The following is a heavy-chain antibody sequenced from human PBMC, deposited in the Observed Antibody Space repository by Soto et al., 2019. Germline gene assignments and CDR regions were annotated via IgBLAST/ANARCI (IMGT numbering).Heavy chain of an antibody. CDR3: ARGSIFGVVVPPAMGYFDY. Sequence: SETLSLSCAVYGGSFSGYYWSWIRQPPGKGLEWIGEINHSGSTNYNPSLKSRVTISVDTSKNQFSLKLSSVTAADTAVYYCARGSIFGVVVPPAMGYFDYWGQATLVTVSS. J-gene: IGHJ4*02. D-gene: IGHD2-2*01. CDR1: GGSFSGYY. V-gene: IGHV4-34*01. CDR2: INHSGST.